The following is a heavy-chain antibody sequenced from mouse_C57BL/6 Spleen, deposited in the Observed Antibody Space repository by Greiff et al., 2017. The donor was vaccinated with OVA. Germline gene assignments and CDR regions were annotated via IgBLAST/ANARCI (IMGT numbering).Heavy chain of an antibody. CDR2: IYPGDGDT. CDR1: GYAFSSSW. V-gene: IGHV1-82*01. D-gene: IGHD2-4*01. CDR3: ANYDYDGGFAY. Sequence: VQLQESGPELVKPGASVKISCKASGYAFSSSWMNWVKQRPGKGLEWIGRIYPGDGDTNYNGKFKGKATLTADKSSSTAYMQLSSLTSEDSAVYFCANYDYDGGFAYWGQGTLVTVSA. J-gene: IGHJ3*01.